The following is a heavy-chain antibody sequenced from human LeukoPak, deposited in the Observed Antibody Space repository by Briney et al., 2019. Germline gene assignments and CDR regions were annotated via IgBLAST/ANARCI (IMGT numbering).Heavy chain of an antibody. J-gene: IGHJ6*03. CDR1: GYTFTSYG. Sequence: ASVKVSCKASGYTFTSYGISWVRQAPGQGLEWMGWISAYNGNTNYAQKLQGRVTMTTDTSTSTAYMELRSLRSDDTAVYYCARDGQTYYDFCSGHHYYMDVWGKGTTVTVSS. D-gene: IGHD3-3*01. CDR3: ARDGQTYYDFCSGHHYYMDV. V-gene: IGHV1-18*01. CDR2: ISAYNGNT.